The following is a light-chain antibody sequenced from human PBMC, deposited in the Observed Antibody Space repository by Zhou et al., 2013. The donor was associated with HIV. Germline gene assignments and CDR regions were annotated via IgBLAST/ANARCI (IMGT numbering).Light chain of an antibody. CDR2: DAS. CDR3: QQYENVPLT. V-gene: IGKV1-33*01. CDR1: QDISNY. J-gene: IGKJ4*01. Sequence: DIQMTQSPSSLSASVGDRVTITCQASQDISNYLNWYQQKPGKPPKAMIYDASNLETGVPSRFSGSGSGTDFTFTISSLQPEDIATYYCQQYENVPLTFGGGTKVEIK.